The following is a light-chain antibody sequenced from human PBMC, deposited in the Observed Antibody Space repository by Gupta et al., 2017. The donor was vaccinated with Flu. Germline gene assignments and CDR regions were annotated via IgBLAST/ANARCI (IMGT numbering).Light chain of an antibody. CDR2: AAS. J-gene: IGKJ4*01. Sequence: DIQLTQSPSFLSASVGDRVTITCRASQGISSYLAWYQQKPGKAPKLLIYAASTLQSGVPSRFSGSGSGTEFTLTISSLQPEDFATYYCQQRNSSPFTFGGGTKVEIK. CDR3: QQRNSSPFT. CDR1: QGISSY. V-gene: IGKV1-9*01.